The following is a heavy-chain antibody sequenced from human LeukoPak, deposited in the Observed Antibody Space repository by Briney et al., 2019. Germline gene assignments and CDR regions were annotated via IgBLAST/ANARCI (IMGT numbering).Heavy chain of an antibody. CDR1: GFTFSSYG. V-gene: IGHV3-33*01. J-gene: IGHJ3*02. D-gene: IGHD3-22*01. CDR2: IWYDGSNK. Sequence: GRSLGLASAASGFTFSSYGMHWVRHAPGKGLEWVAAIWYDGSNKYYADSVKGRFTISIHNSKNTLYLQMNSLRAEDKAVYYCARPQYYYDSSGYYTDAFDIWGQGTMVTVSS. CDR3: ARPQYYYDSSGYYTDAFDI.